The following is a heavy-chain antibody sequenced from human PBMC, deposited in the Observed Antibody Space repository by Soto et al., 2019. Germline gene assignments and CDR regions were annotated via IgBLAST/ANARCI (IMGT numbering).Heavy chain of an antibody. V-gene: IGHV1-69*13. CDR1: GGTFSSYA. CDR3: ARVGRSGYSYGFFDY. D-gene: IGHD5-18*01. Sequence: SVKVSCKASGGTFSSYAISWVRQAPGQGLEWMGGIIPIFGTANYAQKFQGRVTITADESTSTAYMELSSLRDEDTAVYYCARVGRSGYSYGFFDYWGQGTLVTVSS. CDR2: IIPIFGTA. J-gene: IGHJ4*02.